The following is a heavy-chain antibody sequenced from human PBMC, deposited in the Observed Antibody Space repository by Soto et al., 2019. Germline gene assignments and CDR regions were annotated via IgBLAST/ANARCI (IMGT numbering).Heavy chain of an antibody. D-gene: IGHD2-2*01. CDR3: ARDVLVPAARLYYYYYGMDV. V-gene: IGHV3-30-3*01. Sequence: HPGGSLRLSCAASGFTFSSYAMHWVRQAPGKGLEWVAVISYDGSNKYYADSVKGRFTISRDNSKNTLYLQMNSLRAEDTAVYYCARDVLVPAARLYYYYYGMDVWGQGTTVTVSS. CDR1: GFTFSSYA. J-gene: IGHJ6*02. CDR2: ISYDGSNK.